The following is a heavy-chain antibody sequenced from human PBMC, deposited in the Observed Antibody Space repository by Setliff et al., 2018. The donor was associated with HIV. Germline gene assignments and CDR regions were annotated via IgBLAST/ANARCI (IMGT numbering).Heavy chain of an antibody. CDR3: ARSPRIGVAGEFEY. D-gene: IGHD6-19*01. CDR2: IYTSGSV. Sequence: SETLSLTCTVSGGSISSYYWSWIRQPPGKGLEWIGYIYTSGSVNYNPSLNGRVTISVDTSKNQFSLKVNSVTAADTAVYYCARSPRIGVAGEFEYWGPGTLVTVSS. J-gene: IGHJ4*02. CDR1: GGSISSYY. V-gene: IGHV4-4*09.